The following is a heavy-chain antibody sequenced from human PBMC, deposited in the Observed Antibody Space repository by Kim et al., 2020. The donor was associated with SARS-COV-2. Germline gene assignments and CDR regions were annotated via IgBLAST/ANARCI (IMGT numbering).Heavy chain of an antibody. CDR1: GFTFSDYY. CDR2: IRSSGTRM. V-gene: IGHV3-11*04. CDR3: ARVASGYSFDY. Sequence: VGSLRLSCAASGFTFSDYYISWIRQAPGKGLEWVSYIRSSGTRMFYADSLKGRFVISRDNAKNSVYLQMNTLTVEDTAVYYCARVASGYSFDYWGQSILVNVSS. J-gene: IGHJ4*02. D-gene: IGHD3-22*01.